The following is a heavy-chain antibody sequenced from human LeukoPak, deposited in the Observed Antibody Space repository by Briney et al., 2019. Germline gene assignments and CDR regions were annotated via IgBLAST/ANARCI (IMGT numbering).Heavy chain of an antibody. CDR1: GFTFSSYG. V-gene: IGHV3-30*02. J-gene: IGHJ4*02. D-gene: IGHD3-10*02. Sequence: GGSLRLSCAASGFTFSSYGMHWVRQAPGKGLEWVAFIRCDGSNKYYADSVKGRFTISRDNSKNTLYLQMNSLRAEDTAVYYCARDGVLFGESVYYFDYWGQGALVTVS. CDR3: ARDGVLFGESVYYFDY. CDR2: IRCDGSNK.